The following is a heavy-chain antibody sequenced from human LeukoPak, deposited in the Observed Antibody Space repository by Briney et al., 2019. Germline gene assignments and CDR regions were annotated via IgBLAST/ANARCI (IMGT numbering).Heavy chain of an antibody. CDR3: ARVDEWLVLFDY. Sequence: GASVKVSCKASGYTFTGYYMHWVRQAPGQGLEWMGRINPNSGGTNYAQKFQGRVTMTRDTSISTAYMELSRLRSDDTAVYYCARVDEWLVLFDYWGQGTLVTVSS. CDR1: GYTFTGYY. J-gene: IGHJ4*02. V-gene: IGHV1-2*06. CDR2: INPNSGGT. D-gene: IGHD6-19*01.